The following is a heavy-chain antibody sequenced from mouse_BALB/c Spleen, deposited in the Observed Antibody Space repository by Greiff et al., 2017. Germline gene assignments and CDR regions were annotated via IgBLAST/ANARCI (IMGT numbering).Heavy chain of an antibody. V-gene: IGHV5-6-3*01. J-gene: IGHJ2*01. CDR2: INSNGGST. Sequence: EVHLVESGGGLVQPGGSLKLSCAASGFTFSSYGMSWVRQTPDKRLELVATINSNGGSTYYPDSVKGRFTISRDNAKNTLYLQMSSPKSEDTAMYYCARDHDYDGFDYWGQGTTLTVSS. CDR3: ARDHDYDGFDY. CDR1: GFTFSSYG. D-gene: IGHD2-4*01.